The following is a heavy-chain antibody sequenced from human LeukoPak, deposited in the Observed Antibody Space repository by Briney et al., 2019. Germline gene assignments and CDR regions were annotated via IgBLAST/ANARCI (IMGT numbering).Heavy chain of an antibody. V-gene: IGHV3-30*19. CDR2: ISYDGSNK. CDR3: ARDGAKPDIVVVVAARSFDY. D-gene: IGHD2-15*01. CDR1: GFTFSSYG. J-gene: IGHJ4*02. Sequence: GGSLRLSCAASGFTFSSYGMHWVRQAPGKGLEWVAVISYDGSNKYYADSVKGRFTISRDNSKNTLYLQMNSLRAEDTAVYYCARDGAKPDIVVVVAARSFDYWGQGTLVTVSS.